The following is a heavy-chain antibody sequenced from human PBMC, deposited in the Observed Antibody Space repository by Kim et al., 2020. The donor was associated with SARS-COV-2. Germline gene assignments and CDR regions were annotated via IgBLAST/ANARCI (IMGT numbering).Heavy chain of an antibody. D-gene: IGHD6-13*01. CDR1: GFTFSSYG. CDR3: ARDLGIAAAGTFTDY. J-gene: IGHJ4*02. CDR2: IWYDGSNK. Sequence: GGSLRLSCAASGFTFSSYGMHWVRQAPGKGLEWVAVIWYDGSNKYYADSVKGRLTISRDNSKNTLYLQMNSLRAEDTAVYYCARDLGIAAAGTFTDYWGQGTLVTVSS. V-gene: IGHV3-33*01.